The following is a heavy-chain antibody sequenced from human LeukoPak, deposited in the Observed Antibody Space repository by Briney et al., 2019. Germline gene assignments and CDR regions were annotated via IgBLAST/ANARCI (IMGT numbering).Heavy chain of an antibody. CDR2: INPSGAST. D-gene: IGHD3-3*01. V-gene: IGHV1-46*01. CDR3: ARSPPVGDFWSGYYWFDY. J-gene: IGHJ4*02. CDR1: GYTFTSYY. Sequence: ASVKVSCKASGYTFTSYYMHWVRQAPGQGLEWTGIINPSGASTSYAQKFQGRVTMTRDTSTSTVYMELSSLRSEDTAVYYCARSPPVGDFWSGYYWFDYWGQGTLVTVSS.